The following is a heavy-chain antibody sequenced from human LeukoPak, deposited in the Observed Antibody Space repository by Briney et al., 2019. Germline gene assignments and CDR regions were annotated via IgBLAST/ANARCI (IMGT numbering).Heavy chain of an antibody. CDR1: ADSFSSHY. CDR2: ISYIGST. J-gene: IGHJ3*02. Sequence: SETLSLTCAVSADSFSSHYWTWIRQSPGKGLEWIGYISYIGSTNYNPSLKSRVTISIDTSKHQCSLKLRSVTAADTAVYYCARDLVTVTKGFDIWGQGTMVSVSS. CDR3: ARDLVTVTKGFDI. D-gene: IGHD4-17*01. V-gene: IGHV4-59*11.